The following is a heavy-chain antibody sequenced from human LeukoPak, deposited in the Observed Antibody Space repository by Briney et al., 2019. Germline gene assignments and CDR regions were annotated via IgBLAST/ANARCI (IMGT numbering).Heavy chain of an antibody. D-gene: IGHD6-13*01. Sequence: SETLSLTCAADGGSFSGHYWSWIRQPPGKGLEWIGEINHSGSTNYNPSLKSRVTISVDTSKNQFSLKLSSVTAADTAVYYCARGRYLTTGGGAAAGFLDYWGQGTLVTVSS. J-gene: IGHJ4*02. CDR2: INHSGST. V-gene: IGHV4-34*01. CDR3: ARGRYLTTGGGAAAGFLDY. CDR1: GGSFSGHY.